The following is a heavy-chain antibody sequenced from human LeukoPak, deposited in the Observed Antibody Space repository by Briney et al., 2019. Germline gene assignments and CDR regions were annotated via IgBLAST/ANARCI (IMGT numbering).Heavy chain of an antibody. CDR3: ARVGDGGNSGSYYFDY. J-gene: IGHJ4*02. CDR1: SGSISSYS. CDR2: IYHSGST. Sequence: PSETLSLTCTVSSGSISSYSWSWIRQPPGKGLEWIGYIYHSGSTYYNPSLKGRVTMSVDRSKNQFSLKLSSVTAADTAVYYCARVGDGGNSGSYYFDYWGQGTLVTVSS. V-gene: IGHV4-30-2*01. D-gene: IGHD2/OR15-2a*01.